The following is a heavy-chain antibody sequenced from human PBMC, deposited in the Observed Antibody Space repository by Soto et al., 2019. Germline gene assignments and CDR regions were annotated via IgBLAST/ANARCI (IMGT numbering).Heavy chain of an antibody. D-gene: IGHD1-7*01. CDR1: GFTFSTYA. CDR3: AKDRNYPRDQFHY. CDR2: ISANGQGI. J-gene: IGHJ4*02. V-gene: IGHV3-23*01. Sequence: GGSLRLSCAASGFTFSTYALSWVRQAPGKGLEWVSAISANGQGIYYADSVRGRFTISRDNSKNTIFLHMDSLRAEDTAVYYCAKDRNYPRDQFHYWGQGTQVTVSS.